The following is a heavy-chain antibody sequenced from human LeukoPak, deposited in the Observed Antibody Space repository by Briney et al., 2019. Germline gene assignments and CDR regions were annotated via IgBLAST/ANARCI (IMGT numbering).Heavy chain of an antibody. CDR1: GFTFSSYS. Sequence: GGSLRPSCAASGFTFSSYSMNWVRQAPGKGLEWVSSISSSSSYIYYADSVKGRFTISRDNAKNSLYLQMNSLRAEDTAVYYCAGYDFWSGYFDYWGQGTLVTVSS. J-gene: IGHJ4*02. CDR3: AGYDFWSGYFDY. D-gene: IGHD3-3*01. CDR2: ISSSSSYI. V-gene: IGHV3-21*01.